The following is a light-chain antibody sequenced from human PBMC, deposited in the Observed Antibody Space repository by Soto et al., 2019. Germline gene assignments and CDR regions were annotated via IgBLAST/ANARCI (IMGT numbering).Light chain of an antibody. V-gene: IGLV1-44*01. CDR2: SNY. CDR3: SAWDASLNGYV. J-gene: IGLJ1*01. CDR1: SSNIGSKT. Sequence: QSVLTQPPSASGTPGQRVTISCSGSSSNIGSKTVNWYQQLPGTAPKLLIYSNYQRPSGVPDRFSGPKSGTSASLAISGLQSEDEADYYCSAWDASLNGYVFGTGTKAPS.